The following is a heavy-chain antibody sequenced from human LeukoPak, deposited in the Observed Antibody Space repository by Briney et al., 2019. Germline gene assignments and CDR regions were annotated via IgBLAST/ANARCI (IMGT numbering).Heavy chain of an antibody. V-gene: IGHV3-30*18. D-gene: IGHD1-26*01. CDR2: ISYDGSNE. CDR3: AKARSTQSYPLNLIDS. CDR1: GFTFSSYG. J-gene: IGHJ4*02. Sequence: PGRSLRLSCVPSGFTFSSYGMHWVRQAPGKGLEWVALISYDGSNEYYADSVEGRFTISRDNSKNTLYLQMDSLRAEDTAVYYCAKARSTQSYPLNLIDSWGQGTLVTVSS.